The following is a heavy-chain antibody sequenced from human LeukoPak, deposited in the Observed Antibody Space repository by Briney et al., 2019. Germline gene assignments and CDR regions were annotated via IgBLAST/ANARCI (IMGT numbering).Heavy chain of an antibody. D-gene: IGHD3-22*01. CDR2: IYHVGST. Sequence: PSETLSLTCTVSGYSISNGFQWAWIRQPPGKGLEWLGSIYHVGSTYYNPSLKSRVTISADMSKNQFSLKLTSVTAADTAVYYCARGGRYYDRRYYYYMDVWGEGTTVTVSS. J-gene: IGHJ6*03. CDR1: GYSISNGFQ. CDR3: ARGGRYYDRRYYYYMDV. V-gene: IGHV4-38-2*02.